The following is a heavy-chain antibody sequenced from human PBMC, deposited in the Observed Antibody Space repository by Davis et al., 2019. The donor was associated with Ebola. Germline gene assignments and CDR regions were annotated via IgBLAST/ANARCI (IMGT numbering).Heavy chain of an antibody. V-gene: IGHV4-59*01. D-gene: IGHD2-2*02. CDR2: VYYTGST. CDR3: ARDTKYQLAYRGYFYYAMDV. J-gene: IGHJ6*02. CDR1: GGSISSYY. Sequence: MPSETLSLTCTVSGGSISSYYWSWIRQPPGKGLEWIGYVYYTGSTNYNPSLKSRVTISVDTSKNQFSLNLSSVTAADTAVYYCARDTKYQLAYRGYFYYAMDVWGQGTTVTVSS.